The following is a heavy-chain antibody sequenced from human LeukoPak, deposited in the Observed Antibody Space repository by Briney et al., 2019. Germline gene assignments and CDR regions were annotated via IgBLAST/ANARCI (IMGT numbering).Heavy chain of an antibody. CDR2: ISPFNDQT. D-gene: IGHD4-11*01. CDR1: GYDFINYA. J-gene: IGHJ4*02. V-gene: IGHV1-18*01. CDR3: SRTWDYSPRGRFVD. Sequence: ASVKVSCKGSGYDFINYAITWVRQAPGQGLDWMGWISPFNDQTNYAQNLQGRVTITIDRTTSTASMELRGLRSDDTGVYYCSRTWDYSPRGRFVDWGQGTRVTVSS.